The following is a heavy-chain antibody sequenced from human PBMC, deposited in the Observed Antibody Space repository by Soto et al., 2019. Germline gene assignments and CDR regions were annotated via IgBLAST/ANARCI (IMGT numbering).Heavy chain of an antibody. Sequence: SVKVSCKASGGTFSSYAISWVRQAPGQGLEWMGGIIPIFGTANYAQKFQGRVTITADESTSTAYMELSSLRSEDTAVYYCARRYCTNGVCYPHYYYGMEGWGQVTTVTVSS. D-gene: IGHD2-8*01. CDR3: ARRYCTNGVCYPHYYYGMEG. V-gene: IGHV1-69*13. J-gene: IGHJ6*02. CDR2: IIPIFGTA. CDR1: GGTFSSYA.